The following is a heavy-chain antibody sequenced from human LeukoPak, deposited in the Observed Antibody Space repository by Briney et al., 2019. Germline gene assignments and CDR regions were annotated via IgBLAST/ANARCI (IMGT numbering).Heavy chain of an antibody. V-gene: IGHV4-39*01. Sequence: SETLSRTCTVSGGSISSSSYYWGWIRQPPGKGLEWIGSIYYSGSTYYNPSLKSRATISVDTSKNQFSLKLSSVTAADTAVYYCASSWGQQLYFQHWGQGTLVTVSS. CDR2: IYYSGST. CDR3: ASSWGQQLYFQH. J-gene: IGHJ1*01. CDR1: GGSISSSSYY. D-gene: IGHD6-13*01.